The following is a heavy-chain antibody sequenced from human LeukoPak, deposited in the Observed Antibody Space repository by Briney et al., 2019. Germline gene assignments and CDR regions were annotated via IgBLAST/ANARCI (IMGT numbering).Heavy chain of an antibody. D-gene: IGHD4/OR15-4a*01. J-gene: IGHJ4*02. CDR2: IRYDGGNK. CDR3: AKDRDYG. V-gene: IGHV3-30*02. CDR1: GFTFSSYG. Sequence: GGSLRLSCAASGFTFSSYGMHWVRQAPGKGLEWVAFIRYDGGNKYYADSVKGRFTISRDNSKNTLYLQMNSLRAEDTAVYYCAKDRDYGWGQGTLVTVSS.